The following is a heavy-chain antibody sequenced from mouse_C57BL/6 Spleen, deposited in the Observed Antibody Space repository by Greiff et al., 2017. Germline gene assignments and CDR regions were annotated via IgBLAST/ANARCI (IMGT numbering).Heavy chain of an antibody. CDR2: IWGGGST. Sequence: QVQLKQSGPGLVAPSQSLSITCTVSGFSLTSYGVDWVRQPPGKGLEWLGVIWGGGSTNYNSALMSRLSINKDNSKSQVFLKMNSLQPDDTAIYCCAKHYFYGSSYDYAMDYWGQGTSVTVSS. CDR3: AKHYFYGSSYDYAMDY. CDR1: GFSLTSYG. D-gene: IGHD1-1*01. V-gene: IGHV2-9*01. J-gene: IGHJ4*01.